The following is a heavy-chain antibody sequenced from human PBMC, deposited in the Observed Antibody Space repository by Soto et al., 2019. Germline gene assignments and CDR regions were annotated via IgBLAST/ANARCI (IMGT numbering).Heavy chain of an antibody. D-gene: IGHD6-19*01. CDR2: IYYSGST. CDR1: GGSVSSGSYY. V-gene: IGHV4-61*01. J-gene: IGHJ6*02. Sequence: QVQLQESGPGLVKPSETLSLTCTVSGGSVSSGSYYWSWIRQPPGKGLEWIGYIYYSGSTNYNPSHKSRVTISVDTSKNQFSLKLSAVTAADTAVYYCAREGSSGWYVEPYYYGMDVWGQGTTVTVSS. CDR3: AREGSSGWYVEPYYYGMDV.